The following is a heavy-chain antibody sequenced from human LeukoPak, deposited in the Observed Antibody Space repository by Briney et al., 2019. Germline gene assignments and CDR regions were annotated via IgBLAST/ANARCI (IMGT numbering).Heavy chain of an antibody. CDR2: IWYDGSNK. Sequence: GRSLRLSCAASGFTFSSYGMHWVRQAPGKGLEWVAVIWYDGSNKYYADSVKGRFTISRDNSKNTLYLQMNSLRAEDTAVYYCARDRPGIAMAAPLYGMDVWGQGTTVTVSS. CDR3: ARDRPGIAMAAPLYGMDV. CDR1: GFTFSSYG. V-gene: IGHV3-33*01. J-gene: IGHJ6*02. D-gene: IGHD6-19*01.